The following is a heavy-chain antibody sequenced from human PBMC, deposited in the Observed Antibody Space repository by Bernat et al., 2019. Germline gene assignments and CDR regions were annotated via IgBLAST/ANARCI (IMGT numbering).Heavy chain of an antibody. Sequence: QVQLQESGPGLVKPSQTLSLICTVSGGSISTGDYYWSWIRQHPGKGLEWIGYIYYSGNTYYNPSLKSRVTISVDTSKNQFSLELSSVTAADAAVYFCARVEGAYVDFGIWGQGTMVTVSS. D-gene: IGHD4-17*01. CDR1: GGSISTGDYY. CDR3: ARVEGAYVDFGI. V-gene: IGHV4-31*03. J-gene: IGHJ3*02. CDR2: IYYSGNT.